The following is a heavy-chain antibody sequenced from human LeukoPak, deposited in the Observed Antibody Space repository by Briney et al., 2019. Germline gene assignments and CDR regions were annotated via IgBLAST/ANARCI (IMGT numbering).Heavy chain of an antibody. CDR1: GFTFSSYA. V-gene: IGHV3-23*01. CDR2: ISGSGGST. D-gene: IGHD6-19*01. CDR3: ARVFDSSGQNRDYYYYYAMDV. Sequence: GGSLRLSCAASGFTFSSYAMSWVRQAPGKGLEWVSAISGSGGSTYYADSVKGRFTISRDNSKNTLYLQMNSLRAEDTAVYYCARVFDSSGQNRDYYYYYAMDVWGQGTTVTVSS. J-gene: IGHJ6*02.